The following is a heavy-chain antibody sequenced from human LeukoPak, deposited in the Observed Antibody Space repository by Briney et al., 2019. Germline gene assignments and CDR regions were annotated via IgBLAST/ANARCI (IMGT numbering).Heavy chain of an antibody. CDR2: IIPIFGTA. Sequence: SVKVSCKASRGTFSSYAISWVRQAPGQGLEWMGRIIPIFGTANYAQKFQGRVTITADESTSTAYMELSSLRSEDTAVYYCAREKGFGENYYYYGMDVWGKGTTVTVSS. D-gene: IGHD3-10*01. V-gene: IGHV1-69*13. CDR1: RGTFSSYA. J-gene: IGHJ6*04. CDR3: AREKGFGENYYYYGMDV.